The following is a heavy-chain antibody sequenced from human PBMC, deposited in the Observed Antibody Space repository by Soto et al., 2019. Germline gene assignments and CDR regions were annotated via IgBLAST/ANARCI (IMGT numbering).Heavy chain of an antibody. D-gene: IGHD3-22*01. Sequence: QVQLQESVPGLVKPSQTLSLTCTVSGGTISSGDYYWSWIRQPPGKGLEWIGYIYYSGSTYYNPSLKSRVTISVDTSKNQFSLKLSSVTAADTAVYYCAKSRNYYDSSGYFDYWGQGTLVTVSS. CDR1: GGTISSGDYY. CDR2: IYYSGST. CDR3: AKSRNYYDSSGYFDY. V-gene: IGHV4-30-4*01. J-gene: IGHJ4*02.